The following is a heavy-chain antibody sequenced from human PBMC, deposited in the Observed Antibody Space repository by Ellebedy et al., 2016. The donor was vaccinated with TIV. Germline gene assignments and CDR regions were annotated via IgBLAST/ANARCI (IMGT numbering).Heavy chain of an antibody. D-gene: IGHD3-16*01. Sequence: GGSLRLSCAASGFTFSSYGMNWVRQAPGKGLEWVAVIWYDGSNKYYADSVKGRFTISRDNSKNTLYLQMNSLRAEDTAIYYCARVGAEHGASYFGYWGQGILVTVSS. CDR2: IWYDGSNK. CDR1: GFTFSSYG. CDR3: ARVGAEHGASYFGY. J-gene: IGHJ4*02. V-gene: IGHV3-33*01.